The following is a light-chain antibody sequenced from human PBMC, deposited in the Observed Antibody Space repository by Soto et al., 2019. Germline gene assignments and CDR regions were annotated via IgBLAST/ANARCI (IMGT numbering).Light chain of an antibody. CDR3: QQRSNWPSIT. V-gene: IGKV3D-20*02. Sequence: PGERATLSCRASQSVSSNYFAWYQQKPGQAPRLLIYDASSRATGIPARFSGSGSGTDFTLTISSLEPEDFAVYYCQQRSNWPSITFGQGTRLEIK. J-gene: IGKJ5*01. CDR2: DAS. CDR1: QSVSSNY.